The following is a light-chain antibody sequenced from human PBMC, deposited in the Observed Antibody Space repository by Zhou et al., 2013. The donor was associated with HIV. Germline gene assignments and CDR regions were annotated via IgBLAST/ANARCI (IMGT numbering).Light chain of an antibody. CDR1: QSISTW. V-gene: IGKV1-5*03. CDR2: KAS. CDR3: QQYNSYPCS. Sequence: DIQMTQSPSTLSASVGDRVAITCRASQSISTWLAWYQEKPGKAPKLLISKASSLESDVPSRFSGSGDGTEFTLTISSLQPEDFATYYCQQYNSYPCSFGQGTKLEIK. J-gene: IGKJ2*04.